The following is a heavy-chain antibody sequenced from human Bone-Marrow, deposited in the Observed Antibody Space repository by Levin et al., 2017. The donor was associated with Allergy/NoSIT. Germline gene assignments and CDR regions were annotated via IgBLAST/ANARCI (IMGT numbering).Heavy chain of an antibody. CDR3: AKGKNVVRGLFIGEPPQD. D-gene: IGHD3-10*01. Sequence: GGSLRLSCAASGFTFNNYAMHWVRQAPGKGLEWVAVISYDGTYKYSADSVKGRFTISRDNSKNTLYLQMNSLRAEDTAVYYCAKGKNVVRGLFIGEPPQDWGQGTLVAVSS. V-gene: IGHV3-30*18. CDR1: GFTFNNYA. CDR2: ISYDGTYK. J-gene: IGHJ1*01.